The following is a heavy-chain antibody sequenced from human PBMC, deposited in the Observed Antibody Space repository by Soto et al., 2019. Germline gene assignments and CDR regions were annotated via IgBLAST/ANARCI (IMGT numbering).Heavy chain of an antibody. CDR3: ARAASPYFDLLSAFHP. J-gene: IGHJ5*02. D-gene: IGHD3-9*01. Sequence: GSLRLSCAASGFTFSSYGMHWVRQAPGKGLEWVAVISYDGSNKYYADSVKGRFTISRDNSKNTLYLQMNSLRAADTAVYYCARAASPYFDLLSAFHPWGQGTLVTVSS. CDR1: GFTFSSYG. V-gene: IGHV3-30*03. CDR2: ISYDGSNK.